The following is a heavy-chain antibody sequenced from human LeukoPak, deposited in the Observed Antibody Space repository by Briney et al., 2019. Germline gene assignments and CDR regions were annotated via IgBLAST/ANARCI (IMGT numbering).Heavy chain of an antibody. Sequence: SETLSLTCAVSSGSFSGYLWSWIRQTPGKGLEWIGEINYNGENTNYNPSLKSRVTISVDTSKNQFSLKLSSVTAADTAVYYCARHPDYYDSSGYHDYWGQGTLVTVSS. CDR2: INYNGENT. CDR1: SGSFSGYL. V-gene: IGHV4-34*01. CDR3: ARHPDYYDSSGYHDY. D-gene: IGHD3-22*01. J-gene: IGHJ4*02.